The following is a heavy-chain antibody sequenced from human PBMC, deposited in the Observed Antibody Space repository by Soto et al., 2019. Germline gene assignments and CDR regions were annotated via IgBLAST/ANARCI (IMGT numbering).Heavy chain of an antibody. CDR2: IYYSGST. CDR1: GGSISSGGYY. CDR3: ARGGRRSPGMDV. J-gene: IGHJ6*02. Sequence: QMQRQESGPGLVKPSQSLSLTCTVSGGSISSGGYYWSWIRQHPGKGLEWIGYIYYSGSTYYNPSLKSRVTISVDTSKNQFSLKLSSVTAADTAVYYCARGGRRSPGMDVWGQGTTVTVSS. V-gene: IGHV4-31*03.